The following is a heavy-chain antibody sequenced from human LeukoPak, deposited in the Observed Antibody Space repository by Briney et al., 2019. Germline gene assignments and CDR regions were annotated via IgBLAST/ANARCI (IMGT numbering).Heavy chain of an antibody. CDR3: AREGRGIAARPLDY. V-gene: IGHV1-69*13. D-gene: IGHD6-6*01. CDR1: GGTFSSYA. CDR2: IIPIFGTA. J-gene: IGHJ4*02. Sequence: ASVKVSCKASGGTFSSYAISWVRQAPGQGLEWMGGIIPIFGTANYAQKFQGRVTITADESTSTAYMELSSLRSEDTAVYYCAREGRGIAARPLDYWGQGTLVTVSS.